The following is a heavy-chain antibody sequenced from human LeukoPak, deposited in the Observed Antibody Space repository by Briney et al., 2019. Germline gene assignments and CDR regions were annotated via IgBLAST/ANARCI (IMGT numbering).Heavy chain of an antibody. D-gene: IGHD4-17*01. CDR1: GGSIYSYY. CDR2: IYTSGNT. CDR3: GKVRTGWVDYVKWEFFDY. Sequence: SETLSLTCTVSGGSIYSYYWSWIRQPAGKGLEWIGRIYTSGNTNYNPSLRSRVTMSVDTSKNRFSLKLSSVTAADTAVYYCGKVRTGWVDYVKWEFFDYGAREPWSPSPQ. J-gene: IGHJ4*02. V-gene: IGHV4-4*07.